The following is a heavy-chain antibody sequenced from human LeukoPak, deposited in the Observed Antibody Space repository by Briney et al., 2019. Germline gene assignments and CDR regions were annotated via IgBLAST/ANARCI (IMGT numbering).Heavy chain of an antibody. CDR1: GGSFSGYY. CDR2: INHGGST. D-gene: IGHD6-19*01. V-gene: IGHV4-34*01. J-gene: IGHJ6*02. Sequence: SETLSLTCAVYGGSFSGYYWSWIRQPPGKGLEWIGEINHGGSTNYNPSLKSRLTISVDTSKKQFSLKLSSVTAADTAVYFCARAAYSSGWRRNYYYGMDVWGQGTTVTVSS. CDR3: ARAAYSSGWRRNYYYGMDV.